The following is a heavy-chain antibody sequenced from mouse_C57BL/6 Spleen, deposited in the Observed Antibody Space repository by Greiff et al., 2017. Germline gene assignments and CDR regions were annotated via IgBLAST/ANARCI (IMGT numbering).Heavy chain of an antibody. V-gene: IGHV1-39*01. D-gene: IGHD2-4*01. CDR3: ARAGLRRYAMDD. CDR2: LNPNYGTT. J-gene: IGHJ4*01. Sequence: VQLQQSGPELVKPGASVKISCKASGYSFTDYNMNWVKQSNGKSLEWIGVLNPNYGTTSSTQTFTGKATLTVDQSSSTAYMQLNSLTSEDSAVYYFARAGLRRYAMDDWGQGTSVSVSS. CDR1: GYSFTDYN.